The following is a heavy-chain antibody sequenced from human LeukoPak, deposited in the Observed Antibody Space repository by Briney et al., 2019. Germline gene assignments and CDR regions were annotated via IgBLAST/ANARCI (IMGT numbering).Heavy chain of an antibody. V-gene: IGHV1-2*02. CDR2: INLNSGGT. CDR3: ARGRSTMVREVISWFDP. J-gene: IGHJ5*02. D-gene: IGHD3-10*01. Sequence: GASVTVSCKASGYTFTGYYMHWVRQAPGQGLEWMGWINLNSGGTNYAQKFQGRVTMTRDTSISTAYMELSRLSSDDTAVYYCARGRSTMVREVISWFDPWGQGTLVTVSS. CDR1: GYTFTGYY.